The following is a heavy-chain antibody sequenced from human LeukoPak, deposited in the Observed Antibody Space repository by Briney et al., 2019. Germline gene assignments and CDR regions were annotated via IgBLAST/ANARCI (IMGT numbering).Heavy chain of an antibody. J-gene: IGHJ4*02. CDR2: LDYSGVA. CDR1: GGSISSSPYF. D-gene: IGHD4-17*01. Sequence: SETLSLTCTVSGGSISSSPYFWGWIRQTPGKGLEWIGGLDYSGVAYYNPSLKSRVTISPDTSMNQFSLNLRSVTAADTAVYYCARATAVTSFDYWGQGTRATVSS. V-gene: IGHV4-39*01. CDR3: ARATAVTSFDY.